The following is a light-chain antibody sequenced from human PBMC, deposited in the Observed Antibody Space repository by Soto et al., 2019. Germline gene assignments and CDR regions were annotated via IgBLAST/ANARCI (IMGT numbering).Light chain of an antibody. CDR3: AAWDDSLSGYV. V-gene: IGLV1-44*01. J-gene: IGLJ1*01. CDR2: TNN. Sequence: QSVLTQPPSASGTPGQRVTISWSGSGSNIGSNAVNWYQQLPGTTPKLLIYTNNQRPSGVPDRFSGSKSGTSGSLAISGLQSEDEADYYCAAWDDSLSGYVFGTGTQLTVL. CDR1: GSNIGSNA.